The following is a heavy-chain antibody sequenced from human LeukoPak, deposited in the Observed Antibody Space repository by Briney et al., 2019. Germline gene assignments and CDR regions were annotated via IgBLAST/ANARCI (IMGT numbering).Heavy chain of an antibody. CDR2: MNPNSGNT. Sequence: ASVKVSCKASGYTFTGYYMHWVRQATGQGLEWMGRMNPNSGNTGYAQKFQGRVTITRNTSITTAYMELSSLRSEDTAVYYCARGRDFWTGYYTDYEYWGQGTLVTVSS. J-gene: IGHJ4*02. V-gene: IGHV1-8*03. CDR1: GYTFTGYY. D-gene: IGHD3/OR15-3a*01. CDR3: ARGRDFWTGYYTDYEY.